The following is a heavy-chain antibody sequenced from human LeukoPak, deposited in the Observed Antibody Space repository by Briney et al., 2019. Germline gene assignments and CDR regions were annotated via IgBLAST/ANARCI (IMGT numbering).Heavy chain of an antibody. V-gene: IGHV3-30-3*01. CDR1: GFTFRNYP. D-gene: IGHD3-3*01. Sequence: GKSLRLSCAASGFTFRNYPMHWVRQAPGKGLEWVALISNDGTNKYYSDSVKGRFTISRDNSKNTLYLQMNSLKTEDTAVYYCAKDRRITIFGVVVVWGQGTLVTVSS. CDR2: ISNDGTNK. CDR3: AKDRRITIFGVVVV. J-gene: IGHJ4*02.